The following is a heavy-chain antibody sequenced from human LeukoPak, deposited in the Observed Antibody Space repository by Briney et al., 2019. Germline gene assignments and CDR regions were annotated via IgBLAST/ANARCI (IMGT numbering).Heavy chain of an antibody. D-gene: IGHD1-26*01. Sequence: GSSVKVSCQASGYTFTDYYIHWVRQAPGQGLEWLGWINPYSGGTSYAQNFQGRVTMTRDTSIRTAYMEVSRLRSDDTAVYYCATMGATNFDHWGQGTLVTVSS. CDR2: INPYSGGT. CDR3: ATMGATNFDH. CDR1: GYTFTDYY. J-gene: IGHJ4*02. V-gene: IGHV1-2*02.